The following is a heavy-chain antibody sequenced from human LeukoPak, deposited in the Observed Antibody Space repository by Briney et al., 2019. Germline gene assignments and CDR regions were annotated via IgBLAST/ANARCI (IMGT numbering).Heavy chain of an antibody. Sequence: GRSLRLSCAASGFTFSSYAMHWVRQAPGKGLEWVAVISYDGSNKYYADSVKGRFTISRDNSKNTLYLQMNSLRAEDTAVYYCASLHATPPNYLDYWGQGTLVTVSS. CDR3: ASLHATPPNYLDY. CDR1: GFTFSSYA. J-gene: IGHJ4*02. CDR2: ISYDGSNK. V-gene: IGHV3-30*04.